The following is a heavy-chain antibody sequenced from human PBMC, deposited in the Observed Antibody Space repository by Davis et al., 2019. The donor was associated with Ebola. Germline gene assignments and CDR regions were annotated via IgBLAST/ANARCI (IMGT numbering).Heavy chain of an antibody. CDR2: ISSSGSTI. D-gene: IGHD3-10*01. V-gene: IGHV3-11*04. CDR3: AGTYYGSGSYLPFDY. CDR1: GLTFSDAW. J-gene: IGHJ4*02. Sequence: GGSLRLSCGASGLTFSDAWVGWARQAPGKGLEWVSYISSSGSTIYYADSVKGRFTISRDNAKNSLYLQMNSLRAEETAVYYCAGTYYGSGSYLPFDYWGQGTLVTVSS.